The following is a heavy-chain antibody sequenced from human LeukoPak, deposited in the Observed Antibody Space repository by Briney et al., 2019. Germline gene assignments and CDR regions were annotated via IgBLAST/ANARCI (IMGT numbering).Heavy chain of an antibody. CDR3: ARGDGYSGYDWNPRYYYYYMDV. Sequence: ASVKVSCKASGYTFTGYYMHWVRQAPGQGLEWMGWINPNSGGTNYAQKFQGRVTMTRDTSISTAYMELSRLRSDDTAVYYCARGDGYSGYDWNPRYYYYYMDVWGKGTTVTVSS. CDR1: GYTFTGYY. D-gene: IGHD5-12*01. CDR2: INPNSGGT. V-gene: IGHV1-2*02. J-gene: IGHJ6*03.